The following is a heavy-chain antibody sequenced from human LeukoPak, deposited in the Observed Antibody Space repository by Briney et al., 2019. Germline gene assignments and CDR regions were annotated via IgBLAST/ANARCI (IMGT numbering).Heavy chain of an antibody. CDR2: INPSGGST. CDR3: ARDLRTATAQGTAFDY. CDR1: GYTFTSYY. J-gene: IGHJ4*02. V-gene: IGHV1-46*01. D-gene: IGHD5/OR15-5a*01. Sequence: ASVKVSCKASGYTFTSYYMHWERQAPGQGLEWMGIINPSGGSTSYAQNLQGRVTMTTDTSTSTSFMDLRSLRSDDTAMYYCARDLRTATAQGTAFDYWGQGTLVTVFS.